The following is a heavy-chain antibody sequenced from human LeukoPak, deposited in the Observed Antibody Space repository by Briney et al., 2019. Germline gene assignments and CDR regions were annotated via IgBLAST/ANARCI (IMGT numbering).Heavy chain of an antibody. Sequence: GGSQRLSCAASGFTFSSYGMHWVRQAPGKGLEWVAFIRYDGSNKYYADSVKGRFTISRDNAENSLFLQMNSLSADDTAVYYCAKDNDLLTGFYDQWGQGTLVTVSS. CDR3: AKDNDLLTGFYDQ. J-gene: IGHJ5*02. CDR1: GFTFSSYG. D-gene: IGHD3-9*01. V-gene: IGHV3-30*02. CDR2: IRYDGSNK.